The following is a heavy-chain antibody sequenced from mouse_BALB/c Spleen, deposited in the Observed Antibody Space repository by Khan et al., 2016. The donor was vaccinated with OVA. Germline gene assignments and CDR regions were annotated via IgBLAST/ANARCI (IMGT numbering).Heavy chain of an antibody. J-gene: IGHJ4*01. CDR1: GYTFSTYW. CDR2: ILPRSGST. D-gene: IGHD3-2*02. V-gene: IGHV1-9*01. Sequence: QVQLQQSGAELMKPGASVKISCKASGYTFSTYWIEWVKQRPGHGLEWIGEILPRSGSTNYNEKLNGKATFTADTSSNTAYMQLSSLTSEDSAGCYCTSTAQAYYYAMDYLDQVTSVTVTA. CDR3: TSTAQAYYYAMDY.